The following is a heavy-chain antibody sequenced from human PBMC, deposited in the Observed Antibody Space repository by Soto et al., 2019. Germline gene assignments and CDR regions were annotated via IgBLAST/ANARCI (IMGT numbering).Heavy chain of an antibody. V-gene: IGHV1-2*04. CDR3: ARDWRIAVVPAAGRAYYYGMDV. D-gene: IGHD2-2*01. J-gene: IGHJ6*02. CDR1: GYTFTGYY. CDR2: INPNSGGT. Sequence: ASVKVSCKASGYTFTGYYMHWVRQAPGQGLEWMGWINPNSGGTNYAQKFQGWVTMTRDTSISTAYMELSRLRSDDTAVYYCARDWRIAVVPAAGRAYYYGMDVWGQGTTVTVSS.